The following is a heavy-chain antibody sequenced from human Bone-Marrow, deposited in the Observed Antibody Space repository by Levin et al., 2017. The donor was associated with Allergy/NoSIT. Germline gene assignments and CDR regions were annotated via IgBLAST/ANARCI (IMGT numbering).Heavy chain of an antibody. V-gene: IGHV3-33*01. J-gene: IGHJ6*02. CDR2: IWYDGSNK. D-gene: IGHD2-15*01. CDR1: GFTFSSYG. Sequence: LAGGSLRLSCAASGFTFSSYGMHWVRQAPGKGLEWVAVIWYDGSNKYYADSVKGRFTISRDNSKNTLYLQMNSLRAEDTAVYYCARGGYCSGGSCLSYYYGMDVWGQGTTVTVSS. CDR3: ARGGYCSGGSCLSYYYGMDV.